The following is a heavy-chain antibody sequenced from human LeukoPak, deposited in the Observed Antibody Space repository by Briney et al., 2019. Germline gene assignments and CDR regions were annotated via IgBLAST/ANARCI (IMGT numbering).Heavy chain of an antibody. Sequence: GGSLRLSCAASGFIFGDCTMNWVRQAPGKRLEWVSSISSSSSYIYYADSLKGRFTISRDNSKNTLYLQMNSLRAEDTAVYYCATGYCGGDCYLEYYFDYWGQGTLVTVSS. D-gene: IGHD2-21*02. CDR2: ISSSSSYI. V-gene: IGHV3-21*04. J-gene: IGHJ4*02. CDR3: ATGYCGGDCYLEYYFDY. CDR1: GFIFGDCT.